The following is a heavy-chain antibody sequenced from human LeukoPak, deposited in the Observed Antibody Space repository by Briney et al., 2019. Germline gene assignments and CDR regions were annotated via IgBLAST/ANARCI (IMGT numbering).Heavy chain of an antibody. V-gene: IGHV4-59*01. CDR2: MYYSGST. J-gene: IGHJ4*02. Sequence: SETLSLTCTVSGGSISSYYWSWIRQPPGKGLEWIGCMYYSGSTDHNPSLKSRVTISVDTSKNQFSLKLTSLTAADTAMYYCARGNWRYYFGYWGQGTLVTVSS. CDR3: ARGNWRYYFGY. CDR1: GGSISSYY. D-gene: IGHD1-1*01.